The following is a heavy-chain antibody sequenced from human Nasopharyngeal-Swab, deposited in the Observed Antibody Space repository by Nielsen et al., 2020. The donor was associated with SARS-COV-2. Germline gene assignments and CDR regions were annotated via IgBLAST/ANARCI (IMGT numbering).Heavy chain of an antibody. Sequence: GESLKISCAASGFTFSSYWMHWVRQAPGKGLVWVSRINSDGSSTSYADSVKGRFTISRDNAKNTLYLQMNSLRAEDTAVYYCARDLPPLYYYYYGMDAWGQGTTVTVSS. V-gene: IGHV3-74*01. CDR2: INSDGSST. CDR1: GFTFSSYW. J-gene: IGHJ6*02. CDR3: ARDLPPLYYYYYGMDA.